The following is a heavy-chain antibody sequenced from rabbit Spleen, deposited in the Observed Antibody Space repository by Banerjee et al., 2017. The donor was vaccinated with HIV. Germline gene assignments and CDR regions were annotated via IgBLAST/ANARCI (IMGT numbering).Heavy chain of an antibody. CDR2: INTATGKA. Sequence: QEQLVESRGGLVKPGGSLKLSCTASRFPFSDKAVMCWVRQAPGKGLQWIACINTATGKAVYASWAKGRFTISKTSSTTVTLQMTRLTAADMATYFCARDTSSSFSSYGMDLWGQGTLVTVS. D-gene: IGHD1-1*01. CDR3: ARDTSSSFSSYGMDL. CDR1: RFPFSDKAV. V-gene: IGHV1S45*01. J-gene: IGHJ6*01.